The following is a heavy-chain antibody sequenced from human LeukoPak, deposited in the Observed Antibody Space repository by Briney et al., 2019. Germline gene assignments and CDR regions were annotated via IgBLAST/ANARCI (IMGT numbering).Heavy chain of an antibody. Sequence: GGSLRLSCAASGFTFSSYAMSWVRQAPGKGLEWVSAISGSGGSTYYADSVKGRFTISRDNSKNTLYLQMNSLRAEDTAVYYCAKVGYYYDSSGYYPTDYYYYGMDVWGQGTTVTVSS. CDR1: GFTFSSYA. V-gene: IGHV3-23*01. CDR2: ISGSGGST. D-gene: IGHD3-22*01. J-gene: IGHJ6*02. CDR3: AKVGYYYDSSGYYPTDYYYYGMDV.